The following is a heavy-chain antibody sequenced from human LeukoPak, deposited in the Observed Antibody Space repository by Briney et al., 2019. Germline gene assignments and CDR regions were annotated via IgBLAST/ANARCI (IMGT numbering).Heavy chain of an antibody. V-gene: IGHV4-34*01. Sequence: PSETLSLTCSVSGVSIDSYRWSWIRQPPGKGLEWIGEINHSGSTNYNPSLKSRVTISVDTSKNQFSLKLSSVTAADTAVYYCARGRDYYGSGAHYYMDVWGKGTTVTVSS. CDR3: ARGRDYYGSGAHYYMDV. J-gene: IGHJ6*03. D-gene: IGHD3-10*01. CDR1: GVSIDSYR. CDR2: INHSGST.